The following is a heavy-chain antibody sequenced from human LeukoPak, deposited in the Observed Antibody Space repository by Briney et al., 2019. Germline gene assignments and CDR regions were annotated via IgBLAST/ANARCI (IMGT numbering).Heavy chain of an antibody. V-gene: IGHV3-23*01. J-gene: IGHJ4*02. CDR2: ISGDGGNT. CDR3: VKPIKSSSVSTSGQTSYDH. Sequence: GGSLRLSCAASGFTFSSYAMSWVRQAPGKGLDWVSAISGDGGNTYYVDSVKGRFTISRGNSQNTVYLQMNSLRAEDTAVYYCVKPIKSSSVSTSGQTSYDHWGQGTLVTVSS. D-gene: IGHD6-19*01. CDR1: GFTFSSYA.